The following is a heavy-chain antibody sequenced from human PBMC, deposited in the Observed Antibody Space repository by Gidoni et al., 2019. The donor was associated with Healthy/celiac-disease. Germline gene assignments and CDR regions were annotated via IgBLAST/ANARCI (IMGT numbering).Heavy chain of an antibody. J-gene: IGHJ4*02. CDR3: TTGRNYDILTGYYQLPYFDY. D-gene: IGHD3-9*01. V-gene: IGHV3-15*01. Sequence: EVQLVEAGGGLVNPGGSLRLSCAASGFTFSNAWMSWVRQAPGKGLEWVGRIKSKTDGGTTDYAAPVKGRFTISRDDSKNTLYLQMNSLKTEDTAVYYCTTGRNYDILTGYYQLPYFDYWGQGTLVTVSS. CDR1: GFTFSNAW. CDR2: IKSKTDGGTT.